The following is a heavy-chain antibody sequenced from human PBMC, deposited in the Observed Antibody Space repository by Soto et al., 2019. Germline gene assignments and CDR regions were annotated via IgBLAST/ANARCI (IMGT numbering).Heavy chain of an antibody. D-gene: IGHD6-19*01. CDR1: GYTFTSYG. J-gene: IGHJ2*01. CDR2: ISAYNGNT. V-gene: IGHV1-18*01. CDR3: ATRQEGAVAGRYFDL. Sequence: QVQLVQSGAEVKKPGASVKVSCKASGYTFTSYGISWVRQAPGQGLEWMGWISAYNGNTNYAQKLQGRVTMTTDTTTSDPYMELRSLRSDDTAVYYCATRQEGAVAGRYFDLWGRGTLVTVSS.